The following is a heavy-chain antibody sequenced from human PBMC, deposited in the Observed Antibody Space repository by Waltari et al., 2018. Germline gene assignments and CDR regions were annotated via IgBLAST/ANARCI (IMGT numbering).Heavy chain of an antibody. CDR2: IYHSGST. CDR1: GGSISSSNW. J-gene: IGHJ4*02. CDR3: ARAPSSRSSGWPGWLDY. V-gene: IGHV4-4*02. D-gene: IGHD6-19*01. Sequence: QVQLQESGPGLVKPSGTLSLTCAVSGGSISSSNWWSCVRQPPGKGLEWIGEIYHSGSTNYNPSLKSRVTISVDKSKNQFSLKLSSVTAADTAVYYCARAPSSRSSGWPGWLDYWGQGTLVTVSS.